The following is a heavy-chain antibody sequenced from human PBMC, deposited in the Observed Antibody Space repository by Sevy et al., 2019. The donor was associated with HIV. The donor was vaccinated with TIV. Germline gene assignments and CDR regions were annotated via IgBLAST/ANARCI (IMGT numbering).Heavy chain of an antibody. J-gene: IGHJ4*02. Sequence: ASVKVSCKTSGYTFISYYIHWVRQVPGQGLEWMGMITPSSGSTIYAQRFQGRVTMTRDTSTSTVYMDLSSLRSEDTAIYYCTRGREWSPFDYWGQGSLVIVSS. CDR3: TRGREWSPFDY. CDR2: ITPSSGST. CDR1: GYTFISYY. D-gene: IGHD3-3*01. V-gene: IGHV1-46*03.